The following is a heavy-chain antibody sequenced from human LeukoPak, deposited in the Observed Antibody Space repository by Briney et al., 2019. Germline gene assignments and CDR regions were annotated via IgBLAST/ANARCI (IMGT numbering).Heavy chain of an antibody. CDR2: VYHSGLT. D-gene: IGHD6-19*01. CDR3: ASSSGWLDY. CDR1: GGSISGADYY. V-gene: IGHV4-30-4*01. Sequence: SETLSLTCTVSGGSISGADYYWSWIRQPPGKGLEWIGYVYHSGLTYYNPSLKSRVTISVDTSKNQFSLKLSSVTAADTAVYYCASSSGWLDYWGQGTLVTVSS. J-gene: IGHJ4*02.